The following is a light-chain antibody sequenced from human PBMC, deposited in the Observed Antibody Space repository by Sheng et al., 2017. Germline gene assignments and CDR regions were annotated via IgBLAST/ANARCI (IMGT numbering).Light chain of an antibody. J-gene: IGLJ2*01. Sequence: HSALSQPRSVSGSPGQSVTISCTGTTSDVGIFRSVSWYQQYPGKAPKLILCDVNRRPSGVPARFSGSKSGNTASLTISGLQTEDEADYYCCSYEATYALFGGGTKVTVL. V-gene: IGLV2-11*01. CDR1: TSDVGIFRS. CDR3: CSYEATYAL. CDR2: DVN.